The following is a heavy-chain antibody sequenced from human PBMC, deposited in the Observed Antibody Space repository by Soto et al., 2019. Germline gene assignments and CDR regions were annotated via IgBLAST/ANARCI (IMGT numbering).Heavy chain of an antibody. D-gene: IGHD3-22*01. V-gene: IGHV3-48*02. CDR1: GFIFSNYG. J-gene: IGHJ5*01. Sequence: EVQLVESGGGLVQHGGSLRLSCAASGFIFSNYGIHWVRQAPVTGLEWISYVSGSATSRYYADSVQGRFTISRDNAKNSLYLQMNSLRDDDTAVYYCAWALLLGVSSGWGFNSWGQGTIVTVSS. CDR3: AWALLLGVSSGWGFNS. CDR2: VSGSATSR.